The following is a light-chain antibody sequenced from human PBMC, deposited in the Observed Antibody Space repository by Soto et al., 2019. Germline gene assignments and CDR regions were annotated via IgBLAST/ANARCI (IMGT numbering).Light chain of an antibody. CDR2: DNN. CDR3: GTWDSSLSAVV. J-gene: IGLJ2*01. V-gene: IGLV1-51*01. CDR1: SSKIRNNY. Sequence: QSVLTQPPSVSAAPGQKVTISCSGSSSKIRNNYVSWYQQLPGTAPKLLIYDNNKRPSGIPDRFSGSKSGTSATLVITGLQTGDEADYYCGTWDSSLSAVVFGGGTKVTVL.